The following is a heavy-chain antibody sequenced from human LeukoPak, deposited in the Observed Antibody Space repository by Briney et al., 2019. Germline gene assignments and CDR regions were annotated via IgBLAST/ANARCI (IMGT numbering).Heavy chain of an antibody. J-gene: IGHJ4*02. D-gene: IGHD6-19*01. Sequence: GGSLRLSCAASGFTFSSYWMSWVRQAPGKGLEWVANIKQDGSEKYYADSVKGRFTIFRDNAKNSLDLQMNSLRPEDTAFYYCARNPPGIAVAGVGYFDNWGQGTLVIVSS. CDR2: IKQDGSEK. CDR3: ARNPPGIAVAGVGYFDN. V-gene: IGHV3-7*03. CDR1: GFTFSSYW.